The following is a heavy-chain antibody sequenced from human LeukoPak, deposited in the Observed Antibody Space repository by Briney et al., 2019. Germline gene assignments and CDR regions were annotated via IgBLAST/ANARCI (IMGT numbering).Heavy chain of an antibody. D-gene: IGHD3-10*01. J-gene: IGHJ4*02. CDR2: ISAYNGNT. CDR1: GYTFTSYG. V-gene: IGHV1-18*04. CDR3: ARLEEAYYGPDY. Sequence: ASVKVSCKASGYTFTSYGITWVRQAPGQGLEWMGWISAYNGNTNYAQKLQGRVTMATDTSTSTAYMELRSLRSDDTAVYYCARLEEAYYGPDYWGQGTLVTVSS.